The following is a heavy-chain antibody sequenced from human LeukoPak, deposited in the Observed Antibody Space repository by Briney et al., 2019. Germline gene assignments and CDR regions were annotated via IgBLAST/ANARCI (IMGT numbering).Heavy chain of an antibody. Sequence: GGSLRLSCAASGFTVSTYYMTWVRQAPGKGLECVSVNSGGSTYYADSVKDRFTVSRDNSKNTLYLQMNSLRAEDTAMYYCARGLGYCTSTTCLLPFDYWGQGTLVTVSS. V-gene: IGHV3-53*01. D-gene: IGHD2-2*01. CDR3: ARGLGYCTSTTCLLPFDY. J-gene: IGHJ4*02. CDR2: NSGGST. CDR1: GFTVSTYY.